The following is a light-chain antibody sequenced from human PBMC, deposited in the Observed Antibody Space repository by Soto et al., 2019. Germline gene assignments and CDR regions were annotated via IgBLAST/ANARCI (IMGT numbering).Light chain of an antibody. V-gene: IGKV3-20*01. CDR1: QSVSSR. J-gene: IGKJ5*01. CDR3: QQYGSSPIT. CDR2: GAS. Sequence: EIVMTQSPGTLSLSPGERATLSCRASQSVSSRLAWYQQKPGQAPRLLISGASSRATGIPDRFSGSGSGTEFTLTISRLEPEDFAVYYCQQYGSSPITFGQGTRLEIK.